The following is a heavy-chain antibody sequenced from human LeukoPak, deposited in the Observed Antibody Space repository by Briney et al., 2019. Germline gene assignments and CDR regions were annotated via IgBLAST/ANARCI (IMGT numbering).Heavy chain of an antibody. D-gene: IGHD1-1*01. J-gene: IGHJ4*02. CDR2: ISSSSSYI. V-gene: IGHV3-21*01. CDR1: GFTFSSYS. Sequence: PGGSLRLSCAASGFTFSSYSMNWVRQAAGKGLEWVSSISSSSSYIYYADSVKGRFTISRDNAKNSLYLQMNSLRAEDTAVYYCARADWNDVRGDWGQGTLVTVSS. CDR3: ARADWNDVRGD.